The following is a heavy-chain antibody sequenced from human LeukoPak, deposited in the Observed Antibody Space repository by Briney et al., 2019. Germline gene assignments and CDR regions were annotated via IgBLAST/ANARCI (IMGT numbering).Heavy chain of an antibody. V-gene: IGHV1-46*01. J-gene: IGHJ4*02. D-gene: IGHD3-22*01. Sequence: GATVKVSCKASGYTFTSFYLHWVRQAPGQGLEWMGIINPSGDSTTYAQKFQGRVTMTRDTSTSTVYMELSSLRSEDTAVYYCARDLSYYYDSSGYFDYWGQGTLVTVSS. CDR1: GYTFTSFY. CDR3: ARDLSYYYDSSGYFDY. CDR2: INPSGDST.